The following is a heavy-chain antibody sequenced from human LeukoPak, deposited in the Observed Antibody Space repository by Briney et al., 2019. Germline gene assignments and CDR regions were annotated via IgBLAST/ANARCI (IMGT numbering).Heavy chain of an antibody. CDR3: AKDLSSYSSYYYYYGMDV. CDR1: GFTFSDYY. D-gene: IGHD4-11*01. V-gene: IGHV3-11*04. CDR2: ISSSGSTI. J-gene: IGHJ6*02. Sequence: GGSLRLSCAASGFTFSDYYMSWIRQAPGKGLEWVSYISSSGSTIYYADSVKGRFTISRDNAKNSLYLQMNSLRAEDTAVYYCAKDLSSYSSYYYYYGMDVWGQGTTVTVSS.